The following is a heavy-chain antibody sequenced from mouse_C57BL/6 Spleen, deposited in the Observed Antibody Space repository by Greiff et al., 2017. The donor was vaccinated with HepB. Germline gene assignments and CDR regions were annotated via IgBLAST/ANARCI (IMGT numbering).Heavy chain of an antibody. CDR3: ARRRIYYGYDDAMDY. CDR1: GYSFTDYN. CDR2: INPNYGTT. Sequence: EVQLQQSGPELVKPGASVKISCKASGYSFTDYNMNWVKQSNGKSLEWIGVINPNYGTTSYNQKFKGKATLTVDKSASTAYMQLNSLTSEDSAVYYCARRRIYYGYDDAMDYWGQGTSVTVSS. J-gene: IGHJ4*01. D-gene: IGHD2-2*01. V-gene: IGHV1-39*01.